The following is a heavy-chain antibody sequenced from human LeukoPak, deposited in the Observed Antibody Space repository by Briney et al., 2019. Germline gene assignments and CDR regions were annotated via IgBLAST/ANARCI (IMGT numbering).Heavy chain of an antibody. Sequence: NPGGSLRLSCVDSGFTFTNAWMSWVRQAPGKGLEWIGRIKSKTDGETTNYAEPVRGRFTISRDDSKSAVYLQMNSPKIEDTAVYYCTTDLGTYYHGSQRLIPIDYWGQGTLVTVSS. CDR2: IKSKTDGETT. CDR3: TTDLGTYYHGSQRLIPIDY. V-gene: IGHV3-15*01. J-gene: IGHJ4*02. D-gene: IGHD3-10*01. CDR1: GFTFTNAW.